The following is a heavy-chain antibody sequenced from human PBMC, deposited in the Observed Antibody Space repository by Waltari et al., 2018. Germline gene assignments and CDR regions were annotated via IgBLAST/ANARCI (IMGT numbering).Heavy chain of an antibody. CDR1: GYTFTSYA. Sequence: QVQLVQSGAEVKKPGASVKVSCKASGYTFTSYAMHWVRQAPGQRLEWMGWINAGNGNTKYSQKFQGRVTITRDTSASTAYMELGRLRSESTGGYYWGGGFHYYGSKGYAGGLGYWGQGTLVTGSS. CDR3: GGGFHYYGSKGYAGGLGY. V-gene: IGHV1-3*01. CDR2: INAGNGNT. D-gene: IGHD3-22*01. J-gene: IGHJ4*02.